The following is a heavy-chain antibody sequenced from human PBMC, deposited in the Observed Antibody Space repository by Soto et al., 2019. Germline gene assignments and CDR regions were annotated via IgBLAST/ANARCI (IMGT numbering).Heavy chain of an antibody. CDR2: IYYNGNT. J-gene: IGHJ3*02. CDR1: GGSVTSGSYF. D-gene: IGHD2-21*02. Sequence: TLSLTCTVSGGSVTSGSYFWSWIRQPPGKGLEWIGYIYYNGNTSFNPSLKSRVTISVDTSKTQFSLKLSSVTAADTAVYYCASTHIVVVTDAFDIWGQGTMVTVSS. CDR3: ASTHIVVVTDAFDI. V-gene: IGHV4-61*01.